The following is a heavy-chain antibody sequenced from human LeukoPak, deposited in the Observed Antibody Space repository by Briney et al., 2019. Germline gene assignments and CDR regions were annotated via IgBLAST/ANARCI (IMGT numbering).Heavy chain of an antibody. Sequence: PGGSLRLFCAASGFTFSSHGMNWVRQAPGKGLEWVSGSSSIGGRTYYADSVKGRFTVTRDNSRNTLHLQMNSLRVEDTGVYYCAKDDAWGRFYHWGQGTLVTVSS. V-gene: IGHV3-23*01. CDR3: AKDDAWGRFYH. CDR2: SSSIGGRT. D-gene: IGHD3-16*01. CDR1: GFTFSSHG. J-gene: IGHJ1*01.